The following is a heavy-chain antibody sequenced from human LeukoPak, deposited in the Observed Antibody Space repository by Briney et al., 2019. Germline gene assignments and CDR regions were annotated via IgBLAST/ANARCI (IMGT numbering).Heavy chain of an antibody. D-gene: IGHD2-2*01. CDR3: ARRYCSSTSCYYFDY. J-gene: IGHJ4*02. CDR1: GYTXTGYY. CDR2: IHPDRGPT. Sequence: ASVKVSCKASGYTXTGYYMHWVRQAPGQGLEWMGWIHPDRGPTNYAQKFQGRVTMTRDTSITAAYMELSRLRSDDTAVYYCARRYCSSTSCYYFDYWGQGTLVTVSS. V-gene: IGHV1-2*02.